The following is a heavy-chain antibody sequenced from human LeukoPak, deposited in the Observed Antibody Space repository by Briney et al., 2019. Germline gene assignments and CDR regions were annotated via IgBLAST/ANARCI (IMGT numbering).Heavy chain of an antibody. CDR1: GYTFTSYD. CDR2: MHPNSGNT. D-gene: IGHD4-17*01. Sequence: ASVKVSCKASGYTFTSYDINWVRQATGQGLEWMGWMHPNSGNTGYAQKFQGRVTMTRNTSISTAYMELSSLRSEDTAVYYCANHGDYSGAFDIWGQGTMVTVSS. V-gene: IGHV1-8*01. J-gene: IGHJ3*02. CDR3: ANHGDYSGAFDI.